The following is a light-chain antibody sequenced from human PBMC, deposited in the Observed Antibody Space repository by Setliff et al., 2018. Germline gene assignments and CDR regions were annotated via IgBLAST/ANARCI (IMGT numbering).Light chain of an antibody. CDR1: SSNIGAGYD. J-gene: IGLJ1*01. CDR3: QSYDSSLSEI. V-gene: IGLV1-40*01. Sequence: QSVLTQPPSVSGAPGQRVTISCTGSSSNIGAGYDVHWYQQLPGTAPKLLIYGNSNRPSGVPDRFSGSKSGTSASQAITGLQAEDEADYYCQSYDSSLSEIFGTGTKVTVL. CDR2: GNS.